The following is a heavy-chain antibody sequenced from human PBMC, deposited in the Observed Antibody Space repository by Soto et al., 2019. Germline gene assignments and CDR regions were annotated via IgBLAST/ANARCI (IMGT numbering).Heavy chain of an antibody. CDR3: ARRWATYFDF. CDR1: GGSLGSYY. CDR2: IYYSGST. Sequence: SETLSLTCTVSGGSLGSYYCSWIRQPPGKGLEWIGYIYYSGSTDYDPSLKSRVTISVDTSKNQFSLKLSSVTAADTAVYYCARRWATYFDFWGQGTLVTGSS. D-gene: IGHD6-13*01. V-gene: IGHV4-59*01. J-gene: IGHJ4*02.